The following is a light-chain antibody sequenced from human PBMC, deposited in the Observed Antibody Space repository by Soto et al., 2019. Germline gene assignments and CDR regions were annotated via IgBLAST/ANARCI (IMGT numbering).Light chain of an antibody. CDR2: GAS. J-gene: IGKJ1*01. V-gene: IGKV3-15*01. CDR1: QSVSSY. CDR3: QEYSDWPTWT. Sequence: EIVLTQSPATLSLSPGERATLSCRASQSVSSYLAWYQQKPGQAPRLLIYGASTRAAGIPARFSGSGSGTEFTLIISSLQSEDLAVYYCQEYSDWPTWTFGQGTKVDIK.